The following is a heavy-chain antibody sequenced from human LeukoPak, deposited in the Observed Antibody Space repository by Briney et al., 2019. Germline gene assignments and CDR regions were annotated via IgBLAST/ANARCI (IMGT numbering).Heavy chain of an antibody. V-gene: IGHV4-59*01. CDR3: TTGRTGPRMDV. J-gene: IGHJ6*02. CDR1: GGSISSYY. Sequence: SETLSLTCTVSGGSISSYYWNWIRQPPGKGLEWIGYIYYSGSTNYNPSLRSRVTISVDTSKNQFSLKLSSVTAADTAVYYCTTGRTGPRMDVWGQGTTVTVSS. D-gene: IGHD1-1*01. CDR2: IYYSGST.